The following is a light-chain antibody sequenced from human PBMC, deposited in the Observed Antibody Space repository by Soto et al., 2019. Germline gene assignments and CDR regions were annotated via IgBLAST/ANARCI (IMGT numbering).Light chain of an antibody. CDR1: QSVSSN. CDR3: QQYNNWPRT. CDR2: GAS. V-gene: IGKV3-15*01. J-gene: IGKJ1*01. Sequence: ETVMTQSPATLSVSPGERATLSCRASQSVSSNLVWYQQKPGQAPRLRIYGASTRDTGIPTRFSGSRSGTAFSLTISSLQSEDFAVYYCQQYNNWPRTFGKGTKVEIK.